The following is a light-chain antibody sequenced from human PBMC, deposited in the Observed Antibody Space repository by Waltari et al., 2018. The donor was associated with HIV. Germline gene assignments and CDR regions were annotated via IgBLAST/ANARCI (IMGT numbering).Light chain of an antibody. Sequence: EIVMTQSPATLSVSPGERATLPCRASQSVSSNLAGYQQKPGQTPRLLIYDASTRATAIPARFSGSGSGTEFTLTISSLQSEDFAIYYCQQYYNWPPWTFGQGTKVEIK. CDR3: QQYYNWPPWT. CDR1: QSVSSN. J-gene: IGKJ1*01. V-gene: IGKV3-15*01. CDR2: DAS.